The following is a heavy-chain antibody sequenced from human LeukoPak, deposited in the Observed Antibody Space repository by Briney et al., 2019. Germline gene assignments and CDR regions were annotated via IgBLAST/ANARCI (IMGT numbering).Heavy chain of an antibody. D-gene: IGHD5-12*01. CDR2: ISRSGSTK. J-gene: IGHJ3*02. V-gene: IGHV3-11*04. CDR3: ARALSGYDDAFDI. CDR1: GFTFSDYN. Sequence: GGSLRLSCAASGFTFSDYNMRWIRQAPGKGLEWVSSISRSGSTKYYADSVKGRFTISRDNAKNSLYLQMNSLRAGDTAVYYCARALSGYDDAFDIWGQGTMVTVSS.